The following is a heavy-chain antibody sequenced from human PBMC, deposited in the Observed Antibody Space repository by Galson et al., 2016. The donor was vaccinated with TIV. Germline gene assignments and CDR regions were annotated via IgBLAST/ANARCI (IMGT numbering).Heavy chain of an antibody. CDR3: ARFGAYGDYIRGPLDY. J-gene: IGHJ4*02. D-gene: IGHD4-17*01. CDR1: GSSLSTSGLC. V-gene: IGHV2-70*13. CDR2: IDWDGDT. Sequence: PALVKPTQTLRLTCTFSGSSLSTSGLCVTWIRQSPGKALEWLALIDWDGDTHYSESLKTRLTISKDTSEDQVVLTMTNMSPMDTATYYCARFGAYGDYIRGPLDYWGQGTPVTVSS.